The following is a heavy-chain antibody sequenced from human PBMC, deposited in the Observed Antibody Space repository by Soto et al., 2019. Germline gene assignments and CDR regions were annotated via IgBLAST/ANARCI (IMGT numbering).Heavy chain of an antibody. Sequence: PGGSLRLSCVASGFTFSDYSMSWIRQAPGKGLEWLAFIDSRGSTLSYADSVRGRFNISRDNAENSVYLQMDSLRADDTAVYYCARQAARNYIDSWGQGNSVTLSS. V-gene: IGHV3-11*01. J-gene: IGHJ4*02. CDR1: GFTFSDYS. D-gene: IGHD6-6*01. CDR3: ARQAARNYIDS. CDR2: IDSRGSTL.